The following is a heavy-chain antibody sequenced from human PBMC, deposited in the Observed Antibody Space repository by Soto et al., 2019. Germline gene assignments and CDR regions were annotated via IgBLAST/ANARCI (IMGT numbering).Heavy chain of an antibody. D-gene: IGHD2-2*02. V-gene: IGHV3-23*01. CDR3: AKEAEENEQVPIPGDN. J-gene: IGHJ4*02. CDR2: ISGSGTMK. CDR1: GFTFRNHA. Sequence: PGGSMRLASVASGFTFRNHAMTWVRQAPGKGLEWVSGISGSGTMKYYADSVRGHFIISRENAKNTLHLQMDNLRVEDTAVYYCAKEAEENEQVPIPGDNWGQGTLVTVSS.